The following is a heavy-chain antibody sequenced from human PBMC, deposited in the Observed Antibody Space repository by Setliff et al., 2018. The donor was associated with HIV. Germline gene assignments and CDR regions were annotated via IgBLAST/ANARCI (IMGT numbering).Heavy chain of an antibody. J-gene: IGHJ4*02. CDR1: GYSFTTYY. Sequence: ASVKVSCKTSGYSFTTYYIHWMRQAPGQGLEWVGLMYTSGGGAKYAQKFQGRVTMTRDTSTRTVYMELSSLRSEDTAVYYCARVEGATAILTDWGQGTLVTAPQ. CDR3: ARVEGATAILTD. V-gene: IGHV1-46*01. D-gene: IGHD2-21*02. CDR2: MYTSGGGA.